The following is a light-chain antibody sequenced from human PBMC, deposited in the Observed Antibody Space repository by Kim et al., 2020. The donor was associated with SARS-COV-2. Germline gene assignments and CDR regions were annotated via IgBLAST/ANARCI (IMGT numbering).Light chain of an antibody. CDR3: LLSYGDTRKI. Sequence: GGTVTLTCGSNTGTITSGHFPYWFQQKPGQAPRALIYNTDYRYSWTPARFSGSLLGGKAALTLSDAQAEDEADYYCLLSYGDTRKIFGGGTQLTVL. CDR1: TGTITSGHF. V-gene: IGLV7-46*01. J-gene: IGLJ2*01. CDR2: NTD.